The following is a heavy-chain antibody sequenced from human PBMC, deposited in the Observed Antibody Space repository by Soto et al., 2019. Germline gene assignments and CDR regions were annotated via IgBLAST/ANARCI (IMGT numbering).Heavy chain of an antibody. CDR2: ISVSGDRT. D-gene: IGHD3-22*01. CDR1: GFTFSSYA. J-gene: IGHJ4*02. V-gene: IGHV3-23*01. CDR3: AKDGDSINRTKTLDY. Sequence: EVQLLESGGGLVQPGGSLRLSCAASGFTFSSYAMCWVRQAPGKGLEWVSSISVSGDRTFYAASVKGRFTISRYTFRNTLHLQMNSLSAEDTAVYYCAKDGDSINRTKTLDYLVQGTLVTVSS.